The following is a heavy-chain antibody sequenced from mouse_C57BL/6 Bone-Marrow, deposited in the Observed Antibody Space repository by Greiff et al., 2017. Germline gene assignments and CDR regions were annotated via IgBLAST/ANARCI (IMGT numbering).Heavy chain of an antibody. CDR2: IYPRDGST. CDR3: ARGTNWVPYYYAMDY. V-gene: IGHV1-85*01. CDR1: GYTFTSYD. J-gene: IGHJ4*01. Sequence: QVQLKESGPELVKPGASVKLSCKASGYTFTSYDINWVKQRPGQGLEWIGWIYPRDGSTKYNEKFKGKATLTVDTSSSTAYMELHSLTSEDSAVYFCARGTNWVPYYYAMDYWGQGTSVTVSS. D-gene: IGHD4-1*01.